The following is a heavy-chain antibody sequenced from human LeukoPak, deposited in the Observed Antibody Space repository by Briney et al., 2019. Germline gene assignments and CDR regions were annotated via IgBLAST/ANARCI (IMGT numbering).Heavy chain of an antibody. V-gene: IGHV1-2*02. CDR3: ARVGGYSSSSPPGY. CDR2: INPNSGGT. Sequence: ASVKVSCKASGYTFTGYYMHWVRQAPGQGLEWMGWINPNSGGTNFAQKFQGRVTMTRDTSISTAYMELSRLRSDDTAVYYCARVGGYSSSSPPGYWGQGTLVTVSS. D-gene: IGHD6-6*01. CDR1: GYTFTGYY. J-gene: IGHJ4*02.